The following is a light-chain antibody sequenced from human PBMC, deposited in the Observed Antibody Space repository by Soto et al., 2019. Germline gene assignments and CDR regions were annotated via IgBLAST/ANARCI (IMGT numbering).Light chain of an antibody. CDR2: GAS. J-gene: IGKJ2*01. Sequence: EIVLTQSPGTLSLSPGEIATLSCRASQSVSNNYLAWYQQKPGQAPMLLIIGASSRATGIPDRFSGSGSGTDFTITISRLEPEDFAVYYCKQYGSSPPYTFGQGTKLEIK. CDR3: KQYGSSPPYT. V-gene: IGKV3-20*01. CDR1: QSVSNNY.